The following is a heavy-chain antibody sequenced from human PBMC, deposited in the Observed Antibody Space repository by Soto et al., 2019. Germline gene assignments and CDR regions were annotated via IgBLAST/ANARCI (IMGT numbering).Heavy chain of an antibody. V-gene: IGHV3-30*04. Sequence: GGSLRLSCAASGFTFSSYAMHWVRQAPGKGLEWVAVISYDGSNKYYADSVKGRFTISRDNSKNTLYLQMNSLRAEDTAVYYCARDLKMRNTAMVDYWGQGTLVTVSS. D-gene: IGHD5-18*01. CDR1: GFTFSSYA. CDR2: ISYDGSNK. CDR3: ARDLKMRNTAMVDY. J-gene: IGHJ4*02.